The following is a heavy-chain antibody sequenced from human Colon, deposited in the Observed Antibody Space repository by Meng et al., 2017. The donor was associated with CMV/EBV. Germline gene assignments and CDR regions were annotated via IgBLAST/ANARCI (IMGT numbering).Heavy chain of an antibody. D-gene: IGHD5-18*01. CDR3: VRHLEAGRNGYSEPF. J-gene: IGHJ1*01. CDR1: GFIFTSYT. CDR2: VSTSGRDI. Sequence: GGSLRLSCAASGFIFTSYTMNWVRQAPGKGLEWVSSVSTSGRDIFYADSVKGRFTLSRDSAKNSLYLQMDSLRAEDTAVYYCVRHLEAGRNGYSEPFWGQGTLVTVSS. V-gene: IGHV3-21*01.